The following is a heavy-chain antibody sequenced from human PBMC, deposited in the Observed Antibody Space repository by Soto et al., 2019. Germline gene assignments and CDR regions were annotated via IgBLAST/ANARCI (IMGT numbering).Heavy chain of an antibody. D-gene: IGHD3-9*01. CDR1: GYPFTTYA. Sequence: QVQLLQSGAEVKKPGASVKVSCKTSGYPFTTYALHWVRQAPGQRLEWMGWINAENGNTKYSQKCGGRVPITGDPSASTAYLDLIGLRFEDRSVYYGAGTFFGLLIMGFLAFWGQGTLVPVPS. J-gene: IGHJ4*02. V-gene: IGHV1-3*01. CDR3: AGTFFGLLIMGFLAF. CDR2: INAENGNT.